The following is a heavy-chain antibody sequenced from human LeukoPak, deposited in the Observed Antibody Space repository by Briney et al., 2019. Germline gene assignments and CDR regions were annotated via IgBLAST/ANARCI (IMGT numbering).Heavy chain of an antibody. D-gene: IGHD6-13*01. J-gene: IGHJ6*03. Sequence: SQTLSLTCAISGDSVSSNSAAWNWIRQSPSRGLEWLGRTYYKSKWYNNYAVSVKSRIVINPDTSKNQFSLQLNSVTPEDTAVYYCARGALAAPGLYYYYMDVWGKGTTVTVSS. CDR2: TYYKSKWYN. CDR3: ARGALAAPGLYYYYMDV. CDR1: GDSVSSNSAA. V-gene: IGHV6-1*01.